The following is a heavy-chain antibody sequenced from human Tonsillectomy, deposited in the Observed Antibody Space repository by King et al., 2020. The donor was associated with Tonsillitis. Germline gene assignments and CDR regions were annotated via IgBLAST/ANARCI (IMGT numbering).Heavy chain of an antibody. D-gene: IGHD3-10*01. Sequence: VQLVESGGGLVQPGRSLRLSCSASGFTFDDCDMHWVRQVPGKGLEWVSGISWNSGDIGYADSVKGRFTISRDNAKNSLYLQMNSLRAEDTALYYCAKRAKGDRNWYFVLWGRGTLVTVSS. V-gene: IGHV3-9*01. CDR3: AKRAKGDRNWYFVL. CDR2: ISWNSGDI. J-gene: IGHJ2*01. CDR1: GFTFDDCD.